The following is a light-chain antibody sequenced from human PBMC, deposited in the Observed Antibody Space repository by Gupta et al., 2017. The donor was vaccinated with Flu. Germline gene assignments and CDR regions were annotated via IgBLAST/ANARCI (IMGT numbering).Light chain of an antibody. CDR1: QSISIY. CDR2: DAS. Sequence: EIVLTQSPATLSLSPGERATLSCRASQSISIYLAWYKQKPGQAPRLLIYDASNRDTGIPARFSGSGDGTDFTLTISSREPEDSAVYYCQQHGNWPPWTFGQGTKVEIK. J-gene: IGKJ1*01. V-gene: IGKV3-11*01. CDR3: QQHGNWPPWT.